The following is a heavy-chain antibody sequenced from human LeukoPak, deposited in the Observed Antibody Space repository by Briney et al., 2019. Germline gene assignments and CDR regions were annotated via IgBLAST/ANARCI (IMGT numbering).Heavy chain of an antibody. J-gene: IGHJ3*02. CDR1: GGSFSGYY. CDR2: INHSGST. V-gene: IGHV4-34*01. D-gene: IGHD3-10*01. CDR3: ARRRYYYGSGKIHAFDI. Sequence: SETLSLTCAVYGGSFSGYYWSWIRQPPGKGLEWIGEINHSGSTNYNPSLKSRVTISVDTSKNQFSLKLSSVTAADTAVYYCARRRYYYGSGKIHAFDIWGQGTMVTVSS.